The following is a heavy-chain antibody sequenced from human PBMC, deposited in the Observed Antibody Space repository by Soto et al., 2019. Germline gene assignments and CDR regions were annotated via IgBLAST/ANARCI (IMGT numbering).Heavy chain of an antibody. V-gene: IGHV3-23*01. CDR1: GFTFSSYA. D-gene: IGHD1-26*01. Sequence: EVQLLESGGGLVQPGGSLRLSCAASGFTFSSYAMSWVRQAPGKGLEWVSAISGSGGSTYYADSVKGRFTISRDNSKNTLYLQMNSLRAEDTSVYYCAKGDRYSGSSPIQYWVQVTMVTVSS. CDR2: ISGSGGST. CDR3: AKGDRYSGSSPIQY. J-gene: IGHJ4*02.